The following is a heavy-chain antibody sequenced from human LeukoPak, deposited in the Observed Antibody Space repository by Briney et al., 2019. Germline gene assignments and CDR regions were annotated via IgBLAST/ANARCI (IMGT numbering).Heavy chain of an antibody. V-gene: IGHV5-10-1*01. CDR3: ARRRYFDWGAIDY. J-gene: IGHJ4*02. D-gene: IGHD3-9*01. Sequence: PGGSLRLSCKGSGYSFTNYWISWVRQVPGKGLEWMGRIDPTDSYTNYSPSVQGHVTISVDKSISTAYLQWSSLKAPDTAMYYCARRRYFDWGAIDYWGRGTLVTVSS. CDR1: GYSFTNYW. CDR2: IDPTDSYT.